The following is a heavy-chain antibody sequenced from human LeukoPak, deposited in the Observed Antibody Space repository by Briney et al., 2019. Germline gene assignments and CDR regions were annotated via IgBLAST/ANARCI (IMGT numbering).Heavy chain of an antibody. Sequence: ASVKVSCKASGYTFTSYYMHWVRQAPGQGLEWMGLINPTGDSTGYAQKFQGRVTMTRDTSISTAYMELTRLRSDDTAVYYCARGYYDSSAYYSADYWGQGTLVTVSS. V-gene: IGHV1-46*01. D-gene: IGHD3-22*01. J-gene: IGHJ4*02. CDR2: INPTGDST. CDR3: ARGYYDSSAYYSADY. CDR1: GYTFTSYY.